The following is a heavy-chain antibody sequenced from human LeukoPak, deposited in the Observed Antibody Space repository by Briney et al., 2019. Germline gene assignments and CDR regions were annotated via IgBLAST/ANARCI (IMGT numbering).Heavy chain of an antibody. CDR1: GGSISSYY. V-gene: IGHV4-59*01. J-gene: IGHJ6*02. CDR2: IYYSGST. Sequence: KASETLSLTCTVSGGSISSYYWSWIRQPPGKGLEWIGYIYYSGSTNYNPSLKSRVTISVDTSKNQFSLKLSSVTAADTAVYYCARGRSGSYNYGMDVWGQGTTVTVSS. CDR3: ARGRSGSYNYGMDV. D-gene: IGHD1-26*01.